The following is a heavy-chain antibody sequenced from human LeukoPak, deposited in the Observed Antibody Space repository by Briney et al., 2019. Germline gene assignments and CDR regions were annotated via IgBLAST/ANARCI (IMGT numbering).Heavy chain of an antibody. V-gene: IGHV3-30*18. D-gene: IGHD3-22*01. CDR2: ISYDGSNK. Sequence: GGSLRLSCAASGFTFSSYGMHWVRKAPGKGLEWVAVISYDGSNKYYADSVKGRFTISRDNSKNTLYLQMNSLRAEDTAVYYCAKDAPPRYYYDSSGLATTNWFDPWGQGTLVTVSS. J-gene: IGHJ5*02. CDR3: AKDAPPRYYYDSSGLATTNWFDP. CDR1: GFTFSSYG.